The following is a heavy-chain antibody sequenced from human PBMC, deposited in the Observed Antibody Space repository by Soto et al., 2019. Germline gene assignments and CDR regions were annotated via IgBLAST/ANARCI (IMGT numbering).Heavy chain of an antibody. D-gene: IGHD4-17*01. CDR3: AKDLLHNTVTRCGS. Sequence: QVQLVESGGGVVQPGRSLRLSCAASGFTFSSYGMHWVRQAPGKGLEWVAVISYHGNDKYYADSVKGRFTISRDNFKSTLYLQMSSLRAEDTAIYFCAKDLLHNTVTRCGSWGQGPLVTVSS. CDR2: ISYHGNDK. CDR1: GFTFSSYG. V-gene: IGHV3-30*18. J-gene: IGHJ5*02.